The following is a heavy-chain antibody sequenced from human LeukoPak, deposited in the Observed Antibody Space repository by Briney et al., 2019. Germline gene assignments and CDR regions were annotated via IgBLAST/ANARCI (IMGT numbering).Heavy chain of an antibody. CDR3: ARGYYDILTGYYRELDY. CDR1: GFTFSSYS. Sequence: GGSLRLSCAASGFTFSSYSMNWVRQAPGKGLEWVSSISSSSYIYYADSVKGRFTISRDNAKNSLYLQMNSLRAEDTAVYYCARGYYDILTGYYRELDYWGQGTLVTVSS. D-gene: IGHD3-9*01. V-gene: IGHV3-21*01. J-gene: IGHJ4*02. CDR2: ISSSSYI.